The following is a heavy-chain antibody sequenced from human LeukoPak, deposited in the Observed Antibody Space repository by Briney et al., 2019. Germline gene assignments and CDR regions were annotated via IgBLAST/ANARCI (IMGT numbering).Heavy chain of an antibody. CDR1: GCSISSNYY. CDR3: ARDPVRTKTWFFDL. V-gene: IGHV4-38-2*02. D-gene: IGHD1-7*01. Sequence: SETLSLTCTVSGCSISSNYYWGWIRQPPGKGLEWIGSIDHSGDIYYNPSLKSRLTISRDTSKNHFSLKLSSVTAADTAVYYCARDPVRTKTWFFDLRGRGTLVTVSS. J-gene: IGHJ2*01. CDR2: IDHSGDI.